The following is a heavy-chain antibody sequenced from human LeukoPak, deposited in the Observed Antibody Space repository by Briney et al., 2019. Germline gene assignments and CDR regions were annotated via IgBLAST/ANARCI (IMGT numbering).Heavy chain of an antibody. D-gene: IGHD2-21*02. Sequence: ASVKVSCKTSGYTFATYFMHWVRQAPGQGLEWMGYIKPNSGVTNYAQKFRGRVTMTWDTSISTAYSELSGLTSADTAIYYCARPTYCGSNCYFNFDYWGQGTLVTVSS. CDR1: GYTFATYF. CDR2: IKPNSGVT. V-gene: IGHV1-2*02. CDR3: ARPTYCGSNCYFNFDY. J-gene: IGHJ4*02.